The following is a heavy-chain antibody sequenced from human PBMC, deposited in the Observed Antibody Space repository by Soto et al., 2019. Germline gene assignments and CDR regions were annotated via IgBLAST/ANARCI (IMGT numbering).Heavy chain of an antibody. CDR3: ARSGESNYQYYGMDV. V-gene: IGHV4-38-2*01. Sequence: PSETLSLTCAVSGYSISSGYYWGWIRQPPGKGLEWVGSIYYSGSTYYNPSLKSRVTISVDTSKNQFSLKLSSVTAADTAVYYCARSGESNYQYYGMDVWGQGTKVPVYS. J-gene: IGHJ6*02. CDR1: GYSISSGYY. CDR2: IYYSGST. D-gene: IGHD3-10*01.